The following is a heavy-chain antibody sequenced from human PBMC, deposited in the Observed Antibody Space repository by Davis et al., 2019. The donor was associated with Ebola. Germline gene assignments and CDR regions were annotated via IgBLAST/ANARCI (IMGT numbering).Heavy chain of an antibody. D-gene: IGHD4-17*01. V-gene: IGHV4-61*02. CDR1: GSSVRSDISF. J-gene: IGHJ1*01. CDR2: IYTSGRT. CDR3: ARYAGDYGAD. Sequence: PSETLSLTCNVSGSSVRSDISFWSWIRQPAGKGLEWIGRIYTSGRTNYNPSLKSRVTMSVDTSKNQFSLKLSSVTAADTAVYYCARYAGDYGADWGQGTLVTVSS.